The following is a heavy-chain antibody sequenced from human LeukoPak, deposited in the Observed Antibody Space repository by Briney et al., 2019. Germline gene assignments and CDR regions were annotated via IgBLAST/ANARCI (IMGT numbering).Heavy chain of an antibody. D-gene: IGHD2-2*01. CDR2: IYYSGST. CDR1: GGSISSYY. J-gene: IGHJ4*02. CDR3: ASQYCSSTSCYLGY. Sequence: SETLSLTCTVSGGSISSYYWSWIRQPPGKGLEWIGYIYYSGSTNYNPSLKSRVTISVDTSKNQFSLKLSSVTAADTAVYYCASQYCSSTSCYLGYWGQGTLVTVSS. V-gene: IGHV4-59*01.